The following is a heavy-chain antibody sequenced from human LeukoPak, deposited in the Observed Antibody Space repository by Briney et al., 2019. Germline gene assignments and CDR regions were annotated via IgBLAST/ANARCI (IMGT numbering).Heavy chain of an antibody. D-gene: IGHD1-26*01. CDR1: GFTFSSYG. CDR2: IWYDGSNK. J-gene: IGHJ6*02. CDR3: ARDHGGSYSTPHGMDV. Sequence: GGSLRLSCAASGFTFSSYGMHWVRQAPGKGLEWVAVIWYDGSNKYYADSVKGRFTISRDNSKNTLYLQMNSLRAEDTAVYYCARDHGGSYSTPHGMDVWGRGTTVTVSS. V-gene: IGHV3-33*01.